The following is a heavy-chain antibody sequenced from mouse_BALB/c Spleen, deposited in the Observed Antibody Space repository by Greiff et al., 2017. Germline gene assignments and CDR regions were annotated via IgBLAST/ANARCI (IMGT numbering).Heavy chain of an antibody. CDR3: ARPDYDGAWFAY. V-gene: IGHV2-9*02. Sequence: VHLVESGPGLVAPSQSLSITCTVSGFSLTSYGVHWVRQPPGKGLEWLGVIWAGGSTNYNSALMSRLSISKDNSKSQVFLKMNSLQTDDTAMYYCARPDYDGAWFAYWGQGTLVTVSA. J-gene: IGHJ3*01. CDR2: IWAGGST. D-gene: IGHD2-4*01. CDR1: GFSLTSYG.